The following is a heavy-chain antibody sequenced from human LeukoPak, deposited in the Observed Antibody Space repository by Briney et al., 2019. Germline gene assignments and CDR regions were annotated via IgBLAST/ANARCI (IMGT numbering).Heavy chain of an antibody. V-gene: IGHV3-20*04. CDR3: ARTGGVAGPGSY. CDR2: INWNGGST. D-gene: IGHD6-19*01. CDR1: GFTFDDYG. J-gene: IGHJ4*02. Sequence: GGSLRLXCAASGFTFDDYGMSWVRQAPGKGLESVSGINWNGGSTGYADSVKGRFTISRDNAKNSLYLQMNSLRAEDTGLYYCARTGGVAGPGSYWGQGTLVTVSS.